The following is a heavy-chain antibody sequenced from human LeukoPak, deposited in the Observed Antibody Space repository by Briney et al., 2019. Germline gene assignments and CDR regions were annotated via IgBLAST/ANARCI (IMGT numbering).Heavy chain of an antibody. CDR1: GGSISSGSYY. CDR2: IYTSGST. CDR3: AREIDYSGNSDY. V-gene: IGHV4-61*02. J-gene: IGHJ4*02. Sequence: PSQTLSLTCTVSGGSISSGSYYWSWLRQPAGKGLEWIGRIYTSGSTNYNPSLKSRVTISVDTSKNQFSLKLSSVTAADTAVYYCAREIDYSGNSDYWGQGTLVTVSS. D-gene: IGHD4-23*01.